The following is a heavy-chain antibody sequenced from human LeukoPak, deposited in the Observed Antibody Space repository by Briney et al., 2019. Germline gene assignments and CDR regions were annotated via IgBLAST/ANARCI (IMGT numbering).Heavy chain of an antibody. Sequence: GESLKISCKAYGYSFTTYWIGWVRQMPGKGLEWMGIIYPGDSDTRYSPSFQGQVTISADKSISTAYLQWSSLKASDTAMYYCASQGIHVDADAFDIWGQGTMVTVSS. CDR3: ASQGIHVDADAFDI. D-gene: IGHD3/OR15-3a*01. CDR1: GYSFTTYW. CDR2: IYPGDSDT. V-gene: IGHV5-51*01. J-gene: IGHJ3*02.